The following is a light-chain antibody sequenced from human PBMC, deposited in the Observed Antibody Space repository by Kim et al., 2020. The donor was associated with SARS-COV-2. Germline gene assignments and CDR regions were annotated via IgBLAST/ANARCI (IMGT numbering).Light chain of an antibody. V-gene: IGLV3-1*01. CDR1: KLGDKY. Sequence: SYELTQPPSVSVSPGQTASITCSGDKLGDKYACWYQQKPGQSPVLVINQDSKRPSGIPERFSGSNSVHTATLTISGTQSMDEADYYCQAWDSSTAPDFGG. CDR2: QDS. CDR3: QAWDSSTAPD. J-gene: IGLJ2*01.